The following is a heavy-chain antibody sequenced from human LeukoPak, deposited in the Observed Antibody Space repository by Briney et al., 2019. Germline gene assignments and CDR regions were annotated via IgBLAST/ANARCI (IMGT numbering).Heavy chain of an antibody. V-gene: IGHV4-34*01. CDR2: INHSGST. D-gene: IGHD5-12*01. CDR1: GGSFSGYY. Sequence: SETLSLTCAVYGGSFSGYYWSWIRQPPGKGLEWIGEINHSGSTNYNPSLKSRVTISVDTSKNQFSLKLSSVTAADTAVYYCARDTGWGGRTEYSGYDVGSLVYWGQGTLVTVSS. J-gene: IGHJ4*02. CDR3: ARDTGWGGRTEYSGYDVGSLVY.